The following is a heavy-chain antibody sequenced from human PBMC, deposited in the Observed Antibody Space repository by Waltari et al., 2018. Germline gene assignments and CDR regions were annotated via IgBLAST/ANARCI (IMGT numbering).Heavy chain of an antibody. Sequence: QVQLVQSGSELKKPGASVKVSCTASGYTFPNYALHWGRQAPGQGLELMGWIITSTGNPTYAQGFRGRFVFSLDTSVSTAYLQINNLQADDTAVYYCTREVVPAATIVVNWFDPWGQGTLVTVSS. D-gene: IGHD2-2*01. CDR1: GYTFPNYA. CDR3: TREVVPAATIVVNWFDP. J-gene: IGHJ5*02. CDR2: IITSTGNP. V-gene: IGHV7-4-1*02.